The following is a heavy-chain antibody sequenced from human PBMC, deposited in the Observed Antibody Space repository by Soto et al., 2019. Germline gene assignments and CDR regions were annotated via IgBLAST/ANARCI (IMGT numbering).Heavy chain of an antibody. D-gene: IGHD7-27*01. CDR3: ATWGSGSHYLDH. CDR2: IHTGGLK. V-gene: IGHV3-53*04. CDR1: GFSVASTY. J-gene: IGHJ4*02. Sequence: EVQVVQSGGGLVQPGGSLRLSCADAGFSVASTYMTWVRQAPGRGLRWVSMIHTGGLKHFADFVKGRFSLSRDTSTNTLYLEMNSLRPDDTAVYYCATWGSGSHYLDHWGQGSLVTVSS.